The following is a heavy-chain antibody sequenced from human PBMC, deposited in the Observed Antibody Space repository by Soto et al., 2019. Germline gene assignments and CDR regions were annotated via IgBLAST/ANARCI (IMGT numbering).Heavy chain of an antibody. CDR2: IYYSGSP. CDR1: GDSISPYY. J-gene: IGHJ4*02. Sequence: PSETLSLTCIVSGDSISPYYWTWIRQPPGKGLEWIGHIYYSGSPNYNPSLKSRVTISVDTSKSQFSLKLSSVTAADTAVYYCTREGDGSGFFSDFWGQGALVTAPQ. CDR3: TREGDGSGFFSDF. D-gene: IGHD3-22*01. V-gene: IGHV4-59*01.